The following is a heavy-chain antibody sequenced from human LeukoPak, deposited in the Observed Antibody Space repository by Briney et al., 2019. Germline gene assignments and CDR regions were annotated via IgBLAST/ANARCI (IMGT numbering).Heavy chain of an antibody. J-gene: IGHJ5*02. CDR1: GYTLTAYY. D-gene: IGHD2-15*01. Sequence: ASVKVSCKASGYTLTAYYIYWVRQAPGQGLEWMGRINPNSGGTDYAQNFQGRVTMTRDTTISTAYMELSRLRSDDTAVYYCARGYCSGGTCYLVENWLDPWGQGTLVTVSS. V-gene: IGHV1-2*06. CDR3: ARGYCSGGTCYLVENWLDP. CDR2: INPNSGGT.